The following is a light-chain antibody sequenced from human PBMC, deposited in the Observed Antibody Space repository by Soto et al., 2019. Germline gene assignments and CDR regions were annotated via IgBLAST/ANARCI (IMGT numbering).Light chain of an antibody. Sequence: DIVMTQSPLSLPVTPGEPASISCRSSQSLLHSNGYNYLDWYLQKPGQSPQLLIYLGSNRASGVPDRFSGSGSGTDFTLKISRVEAEDVGVYYCMQALQTPRTFGPGTKGGYQ. V-gene: IGKV2-28*01. CDR3: MQALQTPRT. CDR2: LGS. CDR1: QSLLHSNGYNY. J-gene: IGKJ3*01.